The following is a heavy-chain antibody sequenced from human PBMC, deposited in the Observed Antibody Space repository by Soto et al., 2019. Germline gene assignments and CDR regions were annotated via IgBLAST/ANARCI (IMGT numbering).Heavy chain of an antibody. D-gene: IGHD3-10*01. CDR3: ARAPNTYYYGSGSYLGVSAFDI. Sequence: ASVKVSCKASGYTFTSYDINWVRQATGQGLEWMGWMNPNSGNTGYAQKFQGRVTMTRNTSISTAYMELSSLRSEDTAVYYCARAPNTYYYGSGSYLGVSAFDIWGQGTMVTVSS. CDR1: GYTFTSYD. V-gene: IGHV1-8*01. J-gene: IGHJ3*02. CDR2: MNPNSGNT.